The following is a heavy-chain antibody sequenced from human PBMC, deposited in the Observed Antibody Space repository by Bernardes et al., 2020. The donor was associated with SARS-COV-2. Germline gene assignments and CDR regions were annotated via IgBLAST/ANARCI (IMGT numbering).Heavy chain of an antibody. D-gene: IGHD3-22*01. V-gene: IGHV3-21*01. J-gene: IGHJ5*02. CDR1: GFTFSTYS. Sequence: VGSLSLSCAASGFTFSTYSMNWVRQAPGKGLEWVSSISSSSSYIYYADSVKGRFTISRDDAKNSLYLQMNSLRAEDTAVYYCAREAYYDLGPWGQGTLVTVSA. CDR2: ISSSSSYI. CDR3: AREAYYDLGP.